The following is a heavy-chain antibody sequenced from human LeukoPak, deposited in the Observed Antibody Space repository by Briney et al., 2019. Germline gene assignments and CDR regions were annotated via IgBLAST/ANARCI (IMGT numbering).Heavy chain of an antibody. CDR2: ITSGGGYT. CDR3: ARALSYSYGSMDF. J-gene: IGHJ4*02. CDR1: GFTFSTYN. V-gene: IGHV3-21*01. Sequence: GGSLRLSCAASGFTFSTYNMNWVRQAPGKGLEWVSSITSGGGYTYYADSVKGRFTISRDNAKNSLYLQMNSLRVEDTAVYYCARALSYSYGSMDFWGQGTLVIVSS. D-gene: IGHD5-18*01.